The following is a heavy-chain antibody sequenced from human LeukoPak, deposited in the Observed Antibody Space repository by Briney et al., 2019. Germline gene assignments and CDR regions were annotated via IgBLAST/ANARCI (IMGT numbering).Heavy chain of an antibody. D-gene: IGHD6-13*01. CDR1: GGSIRSSYYY. V-gene: IGHV4-39*01. Sequence: SETLSLTCTVSGGSIRSSYYYWGWIRQPPGKGLEWIGSIYDSGSTYYNPSLKSRVTISVDTSKNQFSLKLNSVTPEDTAVYYCARGVGSSWWSWFDPWGQGTLVTVSS. CDR2: IYDSGST. J-gene: IGHJ5*02. CDR3: ARGVGSSWWSWFDP.